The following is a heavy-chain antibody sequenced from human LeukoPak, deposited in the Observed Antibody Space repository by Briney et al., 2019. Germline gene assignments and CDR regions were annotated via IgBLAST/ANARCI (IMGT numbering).Heavy chain of an antibody. V-gene: IGHV1-69-2*01. D-gene: IGHD3-10*01. J-gene: IGHJ4*02. CDR3: ATEKGGSGSYYNPPGY. CDR1: GYTFTDYY. Sequence: ASVKISCKVSGYTFTDYYMHWVQQAPGKGLEWMGLVDPEDGETIYAEKFKGRVTITADTSTDTAYMELSSLRSEDTAVYYCATEKGGSGSYYNPPGYWGQGTLVTVSS. CDR2: VDPEDGET.